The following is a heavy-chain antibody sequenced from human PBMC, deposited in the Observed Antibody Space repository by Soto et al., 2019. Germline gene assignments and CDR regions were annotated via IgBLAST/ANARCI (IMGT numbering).Heavy chain of an antibody. J-gene: IGHJ6*02. CDR1: GYTFTSYY. Sequence: ASVKVSCKASGYTFTSYYMHWVRQAPGQGLEWMGIINPSGGSTSYAQKFQGRVTMTRDTSTSTVYMEPSSLRSEDTAVYYCARDRSSGWYRDYYGMDVWGQGTTVTVSS. CDR3: ARDRSSGWYRDYYGMDV. D-gene: IGHD6-19*01. CDR2: INPSGGST. V-gene: IGHV1-46*01.